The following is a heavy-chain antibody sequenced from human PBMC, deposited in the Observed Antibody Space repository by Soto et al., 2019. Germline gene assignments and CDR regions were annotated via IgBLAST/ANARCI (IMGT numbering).Heavy chain of an antibody. Sequence: EVQLVESGGGLVKPGGSLRLSCAASGFTFSSYSMNWVRQAPGKGLEWVSSISSSSSYIYYADSVKGRFTISRDNAKNSLYLQMNSLRAEDTAVYYCAKLEGGSGWHLIDYWGQGTLVTVSS. CDR2: ISSSSSYI. V-gene: IGHV3-21*01. CDR1: GFTFSSYS. CDR3: AKLEGGSGWHLIDY. J-gene: IGHJ4*02. D-gene: IGHD6-19*01.